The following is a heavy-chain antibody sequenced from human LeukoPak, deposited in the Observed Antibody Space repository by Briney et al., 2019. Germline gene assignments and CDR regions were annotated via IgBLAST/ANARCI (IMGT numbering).Heavy chain of an antibody. D-gene: IGHD3-3*01. CDR1: GFTFSSYA. V-gene: IGHV3-23*01. Sequence: PGGSLRLSCAASGFTFSSYAMSWVRQAPGKGLEWVSAISGSGGSTYYADSVKGRFTISRDNAKNTLYLQMNSLRAEDTAVYYCARDFGRFLEWLSYDAFDIWGQGTMVTVSS. J-gene: IGHJ3*02. CDR3: ARDFGRFLEWLSYDAFDI. CDR2: ISGSGGST.